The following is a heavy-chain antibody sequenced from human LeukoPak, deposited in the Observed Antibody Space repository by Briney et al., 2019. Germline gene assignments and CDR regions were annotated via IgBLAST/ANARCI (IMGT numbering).Heavy chain of an antibody. D-gene: IGHD4-17*01. J-gene: IGHJ3*02. CDR1: GFTFSAYA. V-gene: IGHV3-23*01. CDR2: IRGGGGSA. CDR3: ARDPNGDYIGAFDM. Sequence: GGSLRLSCTASGFTFSAYAIMWVRQAPGKGPEWVSAIRGGGGSAFYADSVKGRFTISRDNSKYTLFLQMNSLRAEDTAVYYCARDPNGDYIGAFDMWGPGTMVTVSS.